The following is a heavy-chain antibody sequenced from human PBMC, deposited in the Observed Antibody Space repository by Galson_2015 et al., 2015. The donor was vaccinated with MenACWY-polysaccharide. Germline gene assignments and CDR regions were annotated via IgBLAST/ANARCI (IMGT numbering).Heavy chain of an antibody. J-gene: IGHJ4*02. Sequence: SLRLSCAASGFTFSSYNTNWVRQAPGKGLEWVSYISSSSTTIYYADSVKGRFTISRDNAKNSLYLQMNSLRADDTAVYYCARDFWSGYFSYWGQGTLVTVSS. V-gene: IGHV3-48*01. CDR3: ARDFWSGYFSY. D-gene: IGHD3-3*01. CDR2: ISSSSTTI. CDR1: GFTFSSYN.